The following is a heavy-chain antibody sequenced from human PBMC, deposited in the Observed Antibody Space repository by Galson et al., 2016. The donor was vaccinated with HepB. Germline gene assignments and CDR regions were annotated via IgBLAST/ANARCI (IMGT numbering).Heavy chain of an antibody. Sequence: SVKVSCKASGGTFSNYAFSWVRQAPGQGLEWMGGIIAVFRIGNYAQKVQGRVKITADDSTSTAYMELSSLRSEDTAVYYCAREFPGSARGPHDAFDIWVQGTMVTVSS. CDR2: IIAVFRIG. D-gene: IGHD2-15*01. J-gene: IGHJ3*02. CDR3: AREFPGSARGPHDAFDI. V-gene: IGHV1-69*13. CDR1: GGTFSNYA.